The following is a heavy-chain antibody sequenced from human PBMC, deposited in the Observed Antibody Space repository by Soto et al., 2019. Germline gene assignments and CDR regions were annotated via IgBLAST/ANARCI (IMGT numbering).Heavy chain of an antibody. D-gene: IGHD6-6*01. Sequence: SETLSLTCTVSGGSVSSGSYYWSWIRQPPGKGLEWIGYIYYSGSTNYNPSLKSRVTISVDTSKNRFSLKLSSVTAADTAVYYCARDRIAARPNYYYGMDVWGQGTTVTVSS. J-gene: IGHJ6*02. CDR1: GGSVSSGSYY. V-gene: IGHV4-61*01. CDR2: IYYSGST. CDR3: ARDRIAARPNYYYGMDV.